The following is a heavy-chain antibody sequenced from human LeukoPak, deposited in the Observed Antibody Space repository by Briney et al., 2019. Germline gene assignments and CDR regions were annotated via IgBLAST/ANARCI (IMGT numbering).Heavy chain of an antibody. V-gene: IGHV3-7*03. CDR2: IKQDGSEK. CDR3: AKDQGDIVVVPAAM. CDR1: GFTFSSYW. J-gene: IGHJ4*02. D-gene: IGHD2-2*01. Sequence: GGSLRLSCAASGFTFSSYWMSWVRQAPGKGLEWVANIKQDGSEKYYVDSVKGRFTISRDNSKNTLYLQMNSLRAEDTAVYYCAKDQGDIVVVPAAMRGQGTLVTVSS.